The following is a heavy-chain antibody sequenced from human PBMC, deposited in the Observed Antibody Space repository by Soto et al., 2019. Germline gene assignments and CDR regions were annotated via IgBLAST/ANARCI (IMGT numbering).Heavy chain of an antibody. CDR2: IYWDDDK. V-gene: IGHV2-5*02. CDR3: AHLTTGGFYFDY. CDR1: GFSLRNSGVG. D-gene: IGHD4-17*01. Sequence: QITLKESGPTLVKPTQTLTLTCTFSGFSLRNSGVGVGWIRQPPGQALEWLALIYWDDDKPYSPSLKSRLTITKDTSNNQVVLTMTNMDPVDTATYYCAHLTTGGFYFDYWGQGTLVTVSS. J-gene: IGHJ4*02.